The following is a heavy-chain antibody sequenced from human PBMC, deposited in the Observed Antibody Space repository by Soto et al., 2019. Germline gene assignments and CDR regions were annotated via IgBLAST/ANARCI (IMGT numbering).Heavy chain of an antibody. Sequence: SETLSLTCTVSGGSISSYYWSWIRQPPGKGLKWIGYIYYSGSTNYNPSLKSRVTISVDTSKNQFSLKLSSVTAADTAVYYCARDFVLMDEPYYYYGMDVWGQGTTVTVSS. V-gene: IGHV4-59*01. CDR1: GGSISSYY. D-gene: IGHD2-8*01. CDR2: IYYSGST. CDR3: ARDFVLMDEPYYYYGMDV. J-gene: IGHJ6*02.